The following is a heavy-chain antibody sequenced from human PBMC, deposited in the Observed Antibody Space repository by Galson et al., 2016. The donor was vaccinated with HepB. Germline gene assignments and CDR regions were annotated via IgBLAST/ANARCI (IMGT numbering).Heavy chain of an antibody. Sequence: QSGAEVKEPGESLKISCKASGYKFSSSWIGWVRQVPGKGLEWMGVIYPGDSDTRYSPSFQGQVTISADESLTTAYVQWSSLKALDTAIYYCARRDDSLTGYSFWGQGTLVTV. CDR2: IYPGDSDT. D-gene: IGHD3-9*01. J-gene: IGHJ4*02. V-gene: IGHV5-51*01. CDR1: GYKFSSSW. CDR3: ARRDDSLTGYSF.